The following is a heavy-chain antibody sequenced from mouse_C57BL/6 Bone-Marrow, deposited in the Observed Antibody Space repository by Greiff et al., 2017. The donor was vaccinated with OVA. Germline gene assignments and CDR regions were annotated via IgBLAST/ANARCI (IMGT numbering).Heavy chain of an antibody. CDR2: IRNKANGYTT. Sequence: EVQRVESGGGLVQPGGSLSLSCAASGFTFTDYYMSWVRQPPGKALEWLGFIRNKANGYTTEYSASVKGRFTISRDNSQSILYLQMNALRAEDSATYYCARFLITTYYYAMDYWGQGTSVTVSS. CDR1: GFTFTDYY. D-gene: IGHD2-4*01. J-gene: IGHJ4*01. V-gene: IGHV7-3*01. CDR3: ARFLITTYYYAMDY.